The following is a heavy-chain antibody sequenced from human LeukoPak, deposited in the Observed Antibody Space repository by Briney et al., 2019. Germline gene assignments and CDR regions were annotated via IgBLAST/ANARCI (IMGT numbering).Heavy chain of an antibody. D-gene: IGHD3-10*02. J-gene: IGHJ4*02. V-gene: IGHV3-21*01. Sequence: GGALRHSCVASGVTLSRFSMNWVCEAPGKGREWVSSISSSSSYIYNAYSLKGRFTISREKAQNSLCLQMNRLRAEETDVYFIARDVFGGYYFDDWGQGTPVTVSS. CDR3: ARDVFGGYYFDD. CDR1: GVTLSRFS. CDR2: ISSSSSYI.